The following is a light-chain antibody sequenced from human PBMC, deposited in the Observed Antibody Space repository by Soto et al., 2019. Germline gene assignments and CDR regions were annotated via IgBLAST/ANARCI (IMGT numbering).Light chain of an antibody. V-gene: IGLV2-23*02. CDR2: EVT. CDR3: CSYADSFTWV. J-gene: IGLJ2*01. Sequence: QSALTQPASVSGSPGQSITISCTGASSDVGSYNLVSWYQQHPGKVPKLLIHEVTKRPSGVSNRFSGSKSGNTASLTISGLQAEDEAYYYCCSYADSFTWVFGGGTQLTVL. CDR1: SSDVGSYNL.